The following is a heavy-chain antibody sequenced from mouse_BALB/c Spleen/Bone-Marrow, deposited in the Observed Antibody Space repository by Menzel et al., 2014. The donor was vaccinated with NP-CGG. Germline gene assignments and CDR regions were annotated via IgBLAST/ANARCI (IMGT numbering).Heavy chain of an antibody. J-gene: IGHJ1*01. V-gene: IGHV14-1*02. D-gene: IGHD1-1*01. CDR3: ASGYYGSSPYWYFDV. CDR2: IDPENGNT. CDR1: GFNIKDYY. Sequence: EVQLQQSGAELVRPGALVKLSCKASGFNIKDYYMHWVKQRPEQGLEWIGWIDPENGNTIYDPKCQGKVNITADTSSNTVYLQLSSLTSDDTAVYYCASGYYGSSPYWYFDVGGAGTTVTVSP.